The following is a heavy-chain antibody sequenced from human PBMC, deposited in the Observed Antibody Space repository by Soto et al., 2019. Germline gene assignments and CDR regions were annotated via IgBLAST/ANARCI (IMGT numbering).Heavy chain of an antibody. V-gene: IGHV4-34*01. CDR1: GGSFIGYY. CDR2: INHSGST. D-gene: IGHD3-9*01. Sequence: SETLSLTCAVYGGSFIGYYWSWILQPPGKGLEWIGEINHSGSTNYNPSLKSRVTISVDTSKNQFSLKLNSVTAADTAVYYCARGYFDWLLGLEKNWFDPWGQGTLVTVSS. CDR3: ARGYFDWLLGLEKNWFDP. J-gene: IGHJ5*02.